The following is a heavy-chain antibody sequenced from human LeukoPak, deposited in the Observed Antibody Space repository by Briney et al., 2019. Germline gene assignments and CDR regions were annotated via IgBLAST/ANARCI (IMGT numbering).Heavy chain of an antibody. D-gene: IGHD3-22*01. V-gene: IGHV3-21*01. Sequence: PGGSLRLSCAASGFTFSSYSMNWVRQAPGKGLEWVSSISSSSSYIYYADSVKGRFTISRDNAKNSLYLQMNSLRAEDTAVYYCASGTHYDSSGYEGAFDIWGQGTMVTVSS. CDR3: ASGTHYDSSGYEGAFDI. CDR1: GFTFSSYS. J-gene: IGHJ3*02. CDR2: ISSSSSYI.